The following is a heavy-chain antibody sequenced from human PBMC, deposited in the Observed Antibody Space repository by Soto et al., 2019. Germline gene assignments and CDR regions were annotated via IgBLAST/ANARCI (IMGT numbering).Heavy chain of an antibody. CDR1: GFSLSTSGVG. Sequence: SGPTLVKPTQTLTLTCTFSGFSLSTSGVGVGWIRQPPGKALEWLALIYWDDDKRYSPSLKSRLTITKDTSKNQVVLKMTNMDPVDTATYYCAHEFREYYDFWSGYYYYGSGSYFDYWGQGTLVTVSS. D-gene: IGHD3-3*01. J-gene: IGHJ4*02. CDR2: IYWDDDK. CDR3: AHEFREYYDFWSGYYYYGSGSYFDY. V-gene: IGHV2-5*02.